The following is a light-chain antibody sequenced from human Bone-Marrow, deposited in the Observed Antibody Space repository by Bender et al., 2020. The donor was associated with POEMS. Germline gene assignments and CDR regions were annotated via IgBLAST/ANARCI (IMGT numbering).Light chain of an antibody. V-gene: IGLV3-1*01. J-gene: IGLJ2*01. CDR3: QAWDTYSVI. CDR2: QDT. Sequence: SYEVTQLPSVSVSPGQTASITCPGDDLGDKYVAWYQQKPGQSPVLVIYQDTKRPSGIPERFSGSNSGNTATLTISGTQAMVEADYYCQAWDTYSVIFGGGTKLTVL. CDR1: DLGDKY.